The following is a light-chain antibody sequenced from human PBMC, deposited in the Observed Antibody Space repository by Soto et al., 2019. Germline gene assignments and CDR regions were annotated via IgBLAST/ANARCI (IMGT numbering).Light chain of an antibody. V-gene: IGLV2-11*01. J-gene: IGLJ2*01. Sequence: QSALTQPRSVSGSPGQSVTISCTGTSSDVGGYNYVSWYQQHPGKAPKLMIYDVSKRPSGVPDRFSGSKSGNTASLTISGCQAEDEADYYCCSSAGSNVVFGGWTKVTVL. CDR3: CSSAGSNVV. CDR1: SSDVGGYNY. CDR2: DVS.